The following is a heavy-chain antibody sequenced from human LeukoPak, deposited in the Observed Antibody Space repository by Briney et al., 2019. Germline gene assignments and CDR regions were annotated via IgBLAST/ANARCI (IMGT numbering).Heavy chain of an antibody. Sequence: GGSLRLSCAASGFTFSSYAMSWVRQAPGKGLEWVSTISGSGGSIYYADSVKGRFTISRDNSKNTLYLQMNSLRAEDTAVYYCAKDATPKQLVLGYFDYWGQGTLVTVSS. CDR2: ISGSGGSI. V-gene: IGHV3-23*01. D-gene: IGHD6-6*01. J-gene: IGHJ4*02. CDR1: GFTFSSYA. CDR3: AKDATPKQLVLGYFDY.